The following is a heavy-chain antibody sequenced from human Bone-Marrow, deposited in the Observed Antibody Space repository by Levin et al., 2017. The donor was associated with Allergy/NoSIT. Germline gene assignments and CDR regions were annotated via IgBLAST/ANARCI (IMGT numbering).Heavy chain of an antibody. CDR3: AKGSGSYGSGSAVDG. J-gene: IGHJ6*02. V-gene: IGHV3-23*01. CDR2: ISGSGGSI. CDR1: GFTFGSYA. D-gene: IGHD3-10*01. Sequence: GGSLRLSCAASGFTFGSYAMSWVRQTPGKGLEWVSSISGSGGSIHFADSVKGRFSISRDNSKNTLFLQMKSLRTDDTAVDYCAKGSGSYGSGSAVDGWGQGTTVTVSS.